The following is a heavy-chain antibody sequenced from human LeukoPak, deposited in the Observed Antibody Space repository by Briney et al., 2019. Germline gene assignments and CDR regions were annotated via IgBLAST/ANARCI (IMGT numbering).Heavy chain of an antibody. V-gene: IGHV3-48*01. D-gene: IGHD3-10*01. CDR2: ISSSSSTI. CDR1: GFTFSSYS. J-gene: IGHJ4*01. CDR3: AREPELGRGEGY. Sequence: GGSLRLSCAASGFTFSSYSMNWVRQAPGKGLEWVSYISSSSSTIYYADSVKGRFTISRDNAKNSLYLQMNSLRAEDTAVYYCAREPELGRGEGYWGHGTLVTVFS.